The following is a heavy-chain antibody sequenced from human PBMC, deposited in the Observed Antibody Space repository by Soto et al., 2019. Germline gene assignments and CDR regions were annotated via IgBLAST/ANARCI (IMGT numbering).Heavy chain of an antibody. CDR3: ARDLDYYYSRGYPPPAFDY. CDR2: INPSGGST. CDR1: GYTFTSYY. V-gene: IGHV1-46*01. Sequence: QVQLVQSGAEVKKPGASVKVSCKASGYTFTSYYMHWVRQAPGQGLEWMGIINPSGGSTRYAQKFQGSVTMTRDTSTSTVYMELSSLSSEDTAVYYWARDLDYYYSRGYPPPAFDYWGQGTLVHVSS. J-gene: IGHJ4*02. D-gene: IGHD3-22*01.